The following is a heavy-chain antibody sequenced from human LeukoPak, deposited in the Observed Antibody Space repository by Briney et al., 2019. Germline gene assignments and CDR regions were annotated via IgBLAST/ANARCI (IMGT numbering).Heavy chain of an antibody. V-gene: IGHV3-11*01. CDR3: ARRRYNWNAIDY. CDR1: GFTFSDYY. D-gene: IGHD1-20*01. J-gene: IGHJ4*02. CDR2: ISSSGSTI. Sequence: PGGSLRLSCAASGFTFSDYYMSWIRQAPGKGLEWVSYISSSGSTIYYADSVKGRFTISRDNARNSLYLQMNSLRAEDTAVYFCARRRYNWNAIDYWGQGTLVTVSS.